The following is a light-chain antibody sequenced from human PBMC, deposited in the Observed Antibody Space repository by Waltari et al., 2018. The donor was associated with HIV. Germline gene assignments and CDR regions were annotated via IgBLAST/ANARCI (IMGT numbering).Light chain of an antibody. CDR1: SLDARGFNY. CDR2: GVN. J-gene: IGLJ2*01. V-gene: IGLV2-8*01. CDR3: SSYAGSNNVV. Sequence: QSALTQPPSASGSPGPPVTIPCTGTSLDARGFNYVSWYQQHPGKAPKLMIYGVNKRPSGVPDRFSGSKSGNTASLTVSGLQAEDEAEYYCSSYAGSNNVVFGGGTKLTVL.